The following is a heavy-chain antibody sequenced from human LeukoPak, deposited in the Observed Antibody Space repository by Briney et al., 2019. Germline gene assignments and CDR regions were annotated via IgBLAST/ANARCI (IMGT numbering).Heavy chain of an antibody. CDR2: IRYDGSNK. CDR1: GFTFSSYG. D-gene: IGHD4-11*01. V-gene: IGHV3-30*02. Sequence: GGSLRLSCAASGFTFSSYGMHWVRQAPGKGLEWVAFIRYDGSNKYYADSVKGRFTISRDNSKNTLYLQMNSLRAEDTAVYYCARLQSAAFDIWGQGTMVTVSS. CDR3: ARLQSAAFDI. J-gene: IGHJ3*02.